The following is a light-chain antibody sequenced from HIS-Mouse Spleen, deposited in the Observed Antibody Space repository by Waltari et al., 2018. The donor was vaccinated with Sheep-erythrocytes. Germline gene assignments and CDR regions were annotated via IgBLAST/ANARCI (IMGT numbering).Light chain of an antibody. J-gene: IGKJ1*01. V-gene: IGKV1-8*01. CDR2: AAS. Sequence: AIRMTQSPSSFSASTGDRVTIPCRASQGISSYLAWYQQKPWKAPKLLIYAASTLQSGVPSRFSGSGSGTDFTLTISCLQSEDFATYYCQQYYSYPPTFGQGTKVEIK. CDR3: QQYYSYPPT. CDR1: QGISSY.